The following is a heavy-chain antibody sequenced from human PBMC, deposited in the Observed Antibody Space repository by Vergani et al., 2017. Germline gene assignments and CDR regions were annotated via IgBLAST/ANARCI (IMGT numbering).Heavy chain of an antibody. D-gene: IGHD3-22*01. CDR2: ISGNNDDV. CDR3: AKDNVPGYYDSSGYCDY. CDR1: GFTFSHYS. V-gene: IGHV3-21*02. J-gene: IGHJ4*02. Sequence: EVQLVESGGGLVQPGGSLRLSCVASGFTFSHYSMNWVRQAPGKGLEWVSSISGNNDDVYYADSVKGRFTISRDNSKNTMFLQMNNLRAEDTAVYYCAKDNVPGYYDSSGYCDYWGQGTLVTVSS.